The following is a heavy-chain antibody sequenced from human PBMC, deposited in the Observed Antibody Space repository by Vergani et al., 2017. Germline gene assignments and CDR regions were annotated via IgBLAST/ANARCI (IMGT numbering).Heavy chain of an antibody. J-gene: IGHJ5*02. V-gene: IGHV4-59*01. Sequence: QVQLQESGPGLVKPSETLSPTCTVSGGSISSYYWSWSRQLPGKGLEWVGSIYYSGSTSYNPSLKSRVPISVDTSKNQFSLKLSSVTAADTAVYYCARVMVVAPGWFDPWGQGTLVTVSS. CDR2: IYYSGST. D-gene: IGHD2-15*01. CDR1: GGSISSYY. CDR3: ARVMVVAPGWFDP.